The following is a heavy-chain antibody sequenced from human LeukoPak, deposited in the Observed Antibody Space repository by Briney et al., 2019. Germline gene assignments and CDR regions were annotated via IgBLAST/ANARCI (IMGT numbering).Heavy chain of an antibody. CDR2: IDYSGST. CDR3: ARDRAYGSGKYYFDY. D-gene: IGHD3-10*01. V-gene: IGHV4-59*01. Sequence: SETLSLTCTVSGGSISSYYWSWIRQPPGKGLEWIGYIDYSGSTNYNPSLKSRVTISVDTSKSQFSLKLSSVTAADTAVYYCARDRAYGSGKYYFDYWGQGTLVTVSS. J-gene: IGHJ4*02. CDR1: GGSISSYY.